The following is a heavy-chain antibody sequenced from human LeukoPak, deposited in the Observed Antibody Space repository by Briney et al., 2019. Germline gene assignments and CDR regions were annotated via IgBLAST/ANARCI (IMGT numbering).Heavy chain of an antibody. J-gene: IGHJ6*02. CDR2: IDPSDSYT. V-gene: IGHV5-10-1*01. Sequence: GESLKISCKGSGYSFTSYWISWVRQMPGRGLEWMGRIDPSDSYTDYSPSFQGHVTISADKSISTAYLQWSSLKASDTAIYYCARAFVAGAGYYYGLDVWGQGTTVTVSS. CDR3: ARAFVAGAGYYYGLDV. CDR1: GYSFTSYW. D-gene: IGHD6-19*01.